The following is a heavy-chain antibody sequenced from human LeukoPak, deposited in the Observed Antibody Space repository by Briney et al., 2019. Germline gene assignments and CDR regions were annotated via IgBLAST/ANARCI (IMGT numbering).Heavy chain of an antibody. Sequence: SVKVSCKASGGTFSSYAISWVRQAPGQGLEWMGGTIPIFGTANDAQKFQGRVTITADESTSTAYMELSSLRSEDTAVYYCAREKFTMVRGVITYNWFDPWGQGTLVTVSS. CDR2: TIPIFGTA. J-gene: IGHJ5*02. CDR3: AREKFTMVRGVITYNWFDP. V-gene: IGHV1-69*13. CDR1: GGTFSSYA. D-gene: IGHD3-10*01.